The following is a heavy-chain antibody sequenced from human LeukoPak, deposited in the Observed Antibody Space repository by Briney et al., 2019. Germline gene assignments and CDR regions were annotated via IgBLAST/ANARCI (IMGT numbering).Heavy chain of an antibody. V-gene: IGHV3-7*03. D-gene: IGHD3-10*01. CDR3: ARDYYGSGSYYPY. CDR2: IKQDGSEK. Sequence: GSLELSCAASGFTFSSHWMSWVRQAPGKGLEWVANIKQDGSEKYYVDSVKGRFTISRDNAKNSLYLQMNSLRAEDTGVYYCARDYYGSGSYYPYWGQGTLVTVSS. J-gene: IGHJ4*02. CDR1: GFTFSSHW.